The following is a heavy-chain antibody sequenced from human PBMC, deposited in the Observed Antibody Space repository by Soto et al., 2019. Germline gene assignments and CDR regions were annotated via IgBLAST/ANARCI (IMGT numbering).Heavy chain of an antibody. D-gene: IGHD3-22*01. CDR1: GGSISSGDYY. J-gene: IGHJ3*02. CDR2: IYYSGST. Sequence: QVQLQESGPGLVKPSQTLSLTCTVSGGSISSGDYYWSWIRQPPGKGLEWIGYIYYSGSTYYNPSLNSRVTISVETSKNQFALKLSSVTAADPAVYYCARGPEEYYDSSGYRGDAFDIWGQGTMVTVSS. V-gene: IGHV4-30-4*01. CDR3: ARGPEEYYDSSGYRGDAFDI.